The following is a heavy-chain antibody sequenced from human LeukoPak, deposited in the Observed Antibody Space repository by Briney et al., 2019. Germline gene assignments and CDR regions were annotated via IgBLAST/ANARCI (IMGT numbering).Heavy chain of an antibody. Sequence: PSETLSLTCTVSGGSISSGSYYWSWIRPPAGKGLEWIGRIYTSGSTNYNPSLKRRVTISVDTSKNQYSLKLSSVTAADTAVYYCASLTGGVDYWGQGTLVTVSS. CDR2: IYTSGST. CDR1: GGSISSGSYY. CDR3: ASLTGGVDY. J-gene: IGHJ4*02. D-gene: IGHD3-16*01. V-gene: IGHV4-61*02.